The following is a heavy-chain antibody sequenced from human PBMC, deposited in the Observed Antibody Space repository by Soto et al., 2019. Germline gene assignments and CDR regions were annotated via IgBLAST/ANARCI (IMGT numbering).Heavy chain of an antibody. CDR3: ARALRIAARPRVYHGMDV. J-gene: IGHJ6*02. V-gene: IGHV3-30-3*01. CDR1: GFTFSSYA. D-gene: IGHD6-6*01. CDR2: ISYDGSNK. Sequence: GGSQRLSCAASGFTFSSYAMHWVRQAPGKGLEWVAVISYDGSNKYYADSVKGRFTISRDNSKNTLYLQMNSLRAEDTAVYYCARALRIAARPRVYHGMDVWGQGTTVTVSS.